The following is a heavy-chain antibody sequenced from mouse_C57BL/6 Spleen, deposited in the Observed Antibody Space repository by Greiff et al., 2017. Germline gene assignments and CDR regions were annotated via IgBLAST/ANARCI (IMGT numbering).Heavy chain of an antibody. CDR1: GYTFTDYY. Sequence: EVQLQQSGPELVKPGASVKISCKASGYTFTDYYMNWVKQSHGKSLEWIGDINPNNGGTSYNQKFKGKATLTVDKSSSTAYMELRSLTSEDSAVYYCARSAENDGYLAWFAYWGQGTLVTVSA. D-gene: IGHD2-3*01. J-gene: IGHJ3*01. CDR3: ARSAENDGYLAWFAY. V-gene: IGHV1-26*01. CDR2: INPNNGGT.